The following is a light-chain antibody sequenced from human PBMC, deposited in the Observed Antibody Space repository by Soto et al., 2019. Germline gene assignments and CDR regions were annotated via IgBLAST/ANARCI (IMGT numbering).Light chain of an antibody. V-gene: IGLV2-14*01. CDR2: DVS. Sequence: SAPTPPAPLSWPSGQAITISFPGNSRDVGGNNYVSWYQQHPGTAPKLIIYDVSDRPSGVSNRFSGSRSGNTASLTLSGLQAEDEAVYYCSSYTTSGYAFGTGTKVTVL. J-gene: IGLJ1*01. CDR1: SRDVGGNNY. CDR3: SSYTTSGYA.